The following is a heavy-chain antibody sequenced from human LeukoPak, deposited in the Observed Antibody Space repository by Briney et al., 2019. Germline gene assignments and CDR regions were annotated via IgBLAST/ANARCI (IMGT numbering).Heavy chain of an antibody. CDR2: ITGSGVGT. CDR3: TRQNCSGGSCSYVDY. V-gene: IGHV3-23*01. Sequence: PGGSLRLSCAASGFTFSNVWMSWVRQAPGKGLEWVSAITGSGVGTYYADSVKGRFTISRDNSKNTLYLQMNGLRAEDTAVYYCTRQNCSGGSCSYVDYWGQGTLVTVSS. CDR1: GFTFSNVW. D-gene: IGHD2-15*01. J-gene: IGHJ4*02.